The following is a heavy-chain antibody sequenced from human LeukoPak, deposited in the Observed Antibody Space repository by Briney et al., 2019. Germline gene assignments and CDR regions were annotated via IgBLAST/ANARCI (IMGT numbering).Heavy chain of an antibody. J-gene: IGHJ5*02. D-gene: IGHD2-15*01. Sequence: SETLSLTCAVSGGSISSGGYSWSWIRQPPGKGLEWIGYINHSGSTNYNPSLKSRVTISVDTSKNQFSLKLSSVTAADTAVYYCARGRLEVVVVFWPRGRWFDPWGQGTLVTVSS. CDR2: INHSGST. CDR1: GGSISSGGYS. CDR3: ARGRLEVVVVFWPRGRWFDP. V-gene: IGHV4-30-2*01.